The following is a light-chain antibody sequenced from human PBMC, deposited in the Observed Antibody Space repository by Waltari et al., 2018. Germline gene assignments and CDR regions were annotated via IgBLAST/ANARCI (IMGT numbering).Light chain of an antibody. CDR3: QHYTNWPLT. V-gene: IGKV3D-15*01. CDR1: QSVRSN. J-gene: IGKJ4*01. Sequence: EIVMTQSPATLSVSPGERATLSCRASQSVRSNYLAWYQQQPGEAPRLLIYGVATRATGIPGRFSVSGSGTDFTLTSSSLQSEEFAVYYCQHYTNWPLTFGGGTKVEIK. CDR2: GVA.